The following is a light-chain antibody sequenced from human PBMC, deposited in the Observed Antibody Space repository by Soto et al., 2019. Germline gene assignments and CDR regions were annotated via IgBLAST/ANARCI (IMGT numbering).Light chain of an antibody. J-gene: IGLJ3*02. CDR2: SDD. CDR1: NSNIGRYS. CDR3: AACDDNLNGTL. V-gene: IGLV1-44*01. Sequence: QSALTQPPSLSGTPGQRVTISCSGSNSNIGRYSVNWYQHFPGTAPKILIYSDDERPSGVPDRFSGSKSGTSASLAISGLQSEDEAEYYCAACDDNLNGTLFGGGTKVTVL.